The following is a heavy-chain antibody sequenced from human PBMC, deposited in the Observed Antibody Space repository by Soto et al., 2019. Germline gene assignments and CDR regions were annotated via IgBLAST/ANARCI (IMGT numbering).Heavy chain of an antibody. CDR3: ARVYCSGGGCYGIDY. Sequence: ASVKVSCKASGYTFTNFGISWVRQAPGQGLEWMGWISAYNGNTNYAQKFQGRVTMTTDTSTSTAYMEVRSLRFDDTAVYYCARVYCSGGGCYGIDYWGQGTLVTVSS. CDR2: ISAYNGNT. J-gene: IGHJ4*02. V-gene: IGHV1-18*01. CDR1: GYTFTNFG. D-gene: IGHD2-15*01.